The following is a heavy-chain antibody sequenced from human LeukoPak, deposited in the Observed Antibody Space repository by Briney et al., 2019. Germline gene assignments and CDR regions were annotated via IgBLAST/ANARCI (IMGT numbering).Heavy chain of an antibody. Sequence: GASVKVSCKASGYIFTDYYLHGVRQAPGQGVGWVGWINPDRGDTNFPQDFQGRVSMTRDTSIRTASLDLSRLTSDDTAYYYCARGQYYKILTGSFQYWGQGTLVTVSS. V-gene: IGHV1-2*02. CDR2: INPDRGDT. CDR3: ARGQYYKILTGSFQY. J-gene: IGHJ4*02. CDR1: GYIFTDYY. D-gene: IGHD3-9*01.